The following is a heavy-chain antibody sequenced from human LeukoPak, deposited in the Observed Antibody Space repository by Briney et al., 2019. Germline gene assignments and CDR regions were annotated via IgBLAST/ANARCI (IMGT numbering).Heavy chain of an antibody. CDR3: AKDLMRDRWFGES. CDR1: GFTFSSYE. Sequence: GGSLRLSCAASGFTFSSYEMNWVRQAPGKGLEWVSYISGSGTTIYYADSVKGRFTISRDNAKNSLYLQMTSLTPEDTAVYYCAKDLMRDRWFGESWGQGTLVSVSS. CDR2: ISGSGTTI. V-gene: IGHV3-48*03. J-gene: IGHJ5*02. D-gene: IGHD3-10*01.